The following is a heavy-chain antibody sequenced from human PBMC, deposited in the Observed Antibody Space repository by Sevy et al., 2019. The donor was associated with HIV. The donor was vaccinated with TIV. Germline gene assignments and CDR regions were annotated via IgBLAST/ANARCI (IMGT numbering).Heavy chain of an antibody. J-gene: IGHJ4*02. CDR2: HGQDGNEI. CDR1: GFTFHTFW. CDR3: ARRYFDF. Sequence: AGSLRLSCAASGFTFHTFWMQWVRRAPGKGLEWVASHGQDGNEIDYAASVKGRFTNSRDNAMQSLYLEMNNLRVEDSGIYYCARRYFDFWGQGTLVTGPS. V-gene: IGHV3-7*01.